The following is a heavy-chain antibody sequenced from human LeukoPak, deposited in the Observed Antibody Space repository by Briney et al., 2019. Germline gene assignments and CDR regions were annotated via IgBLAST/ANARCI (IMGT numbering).Heavy chain of an antibody. CDR1: GGSISSYY. V-gene: IGHV4-4*07. D-gene: IGHD3-22*01. Sequence: SETLSLACTVSGGSISSYYWSWIRQPAGKGLESIGHISTSGSTNYNPSLKSRVTMSVDTSKNQFSLKLSSVTAADTAVYYCARVRYSDSSVLTRKRSYYFDYWGQGTLVTVS. CDR3: ARVRYSDSSVLTRKRSYYFDY. CDR2: ISTSGST. J-gene: IGHJ4*02.